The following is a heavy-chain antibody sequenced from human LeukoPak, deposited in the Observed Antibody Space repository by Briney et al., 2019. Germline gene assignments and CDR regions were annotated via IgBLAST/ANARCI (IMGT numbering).Heavy chain of an antibody. CDR3: ARASSPHSYGQH. V-gene: IGHV3-30-3*01. Sequence: GSLRLSCAASGFTFSSYAMHWARQAPGKGLEWVAVISDDGSNKNYADSVKGRFTISRDNSKNTLFLQMNSLRTEDTAVYYCARASSPHSYGQHWGQGTLVTVSS. D-gene: IGHD2-2*01. CDR2: ISDDGSNK. J-gene: IGHJ1*01. CDR1: GFTFSSYA.